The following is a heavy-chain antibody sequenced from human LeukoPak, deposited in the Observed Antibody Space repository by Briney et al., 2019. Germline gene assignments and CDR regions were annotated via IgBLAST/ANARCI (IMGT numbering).Heavy chain of an antibody. D-gene: IGHD4-17*01. J-gene: IGHJ4*02. V-gene: IGHV4-59*01. CDR2: IYYTGST. Sequence: KPSETLSLTCTVSGGSISSYHWSWIRQPPGKGLEWIGYIYYTGSTNYNPSLKSQVTIPVDTSKNQFSLKLSSVTAADTAVYYCARGTVTTMYFDFWGQGTLVTVSS. CDR3: ARGTVTTMYFDF. CDR1: GGSISSYH.